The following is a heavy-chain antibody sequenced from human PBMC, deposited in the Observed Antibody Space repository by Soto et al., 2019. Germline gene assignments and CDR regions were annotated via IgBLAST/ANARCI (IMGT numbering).Heavy chain of an antibody. D-gene: IGHD6-13*01. J-gene: IGHJ4*01. CDR1: GFTFSDYT. V-gene: IGHV3-21*04. Sequence: GGSLRLSCVASGFTFSDYTMHWVRQAPGKGLEWVSFIRSSSSYIYYADSVKGRFTVSRENAKNTLYLHMNSLRAEDPAAYFFARVAYSNTWRIDCWGQGTLVTVSS. CDR3: ARVAYSNTWRIDC. CDR2: IRSSSSYI.